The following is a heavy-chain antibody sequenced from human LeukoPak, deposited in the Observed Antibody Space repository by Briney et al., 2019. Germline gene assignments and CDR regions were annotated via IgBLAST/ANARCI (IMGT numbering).Heavy chain of an antibody. CDR1: GFTFSSYW. V-gene: IGHV3-7*01. Sequence: SGGSLRLSCAASGFTFSSYWMSWVRQAPGKGLEWVADIKQDGSEKYYVDSVKGRFTISRDNAKNSLYLQMNSLRAEDTAVYYCARDRYGSGSYSWSKRLDYWGQGTLVTVSS. J-gene: IGHJ4*02. CDR2: IKQDGSEK. CDR3: ARDRYGSGSYSWSKRLDY. D-gene: IGHD3-10*01.